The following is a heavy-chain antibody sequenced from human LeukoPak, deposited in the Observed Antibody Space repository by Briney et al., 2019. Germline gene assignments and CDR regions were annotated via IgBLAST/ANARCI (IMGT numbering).Heavy chain of an antibody. Sequence: SETLSLTCTVSGGSISSYYWSWIRQPPGKGLEWIGTLYYSGTTYYNPSLKSRVTMSVDTSKNQFSLKLSSVTATDTAVYYCAKLWLQGGCFDPWGQGTLVTVFS. V-gene: IGHV4-59*04. J-gene: IGHJ5*02. CDR2: LYYSGTT. CDR1: GGSISSYY. D-gene: IGHD5-24*01. CDR3: AKLWLQGGCFDP.